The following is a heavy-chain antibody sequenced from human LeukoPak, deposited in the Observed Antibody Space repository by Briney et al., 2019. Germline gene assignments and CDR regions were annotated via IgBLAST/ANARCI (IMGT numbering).Heavy chain of an antibody. CDR2: IWYDGSNK. Sequence: GSLRLSCAASGFTFSSYGMHWVRQAPGKGLEWVAVIWYDGSNKYYADSVKGRFTISRDNSKNTLYLQMNSLRTEDTAFYYCAKDLNWNDHFDFWGQGTLVTVSS. CDR1: GFTFSSYG. V-gene: IGHV3-30*02. CDR3: AKDLNWNDHFDF. J-gene: IGHJ4*02. D-gene: IGHD1-20*01.